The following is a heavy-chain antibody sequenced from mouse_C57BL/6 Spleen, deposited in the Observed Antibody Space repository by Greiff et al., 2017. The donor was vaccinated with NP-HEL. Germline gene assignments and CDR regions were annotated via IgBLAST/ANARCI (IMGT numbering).Heavy chain of an antibody. CDR2: IDPETGGT. D-gene: IGHD3-2*02. V-gene: IGHV1-15*01. J-gene: IGHJ3*01. CDR3: TILDSSGYGFAY. CDR1: GYTFTDYE. Sequence: ESGAELERPGASVTLSCKASGYTFTDYEMHWVKQTPVHGLEWIGAIDPETGGTAYNQKFKGKAILTADKSSSTAYMELRSLTSEDSAVYYCTILDSSGYGFAYWGQGTLVTVSA.